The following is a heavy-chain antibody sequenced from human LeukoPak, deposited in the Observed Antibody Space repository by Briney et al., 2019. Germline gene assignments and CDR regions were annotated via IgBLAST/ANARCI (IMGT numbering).Heavy chain of an antibody. D-gene: IGHD2-2*01. CDR3: ARGGYCSSTSCYERRTLDP. J-gene: IGHJ5*02. Sequence: ASVKVSCKASGYTFTSYGISWVRQAPGQGLEWMGWISAYNGNTNYAQKLQGRVTMTTDTSTSTAYMELRSLRSDDTAVYYCARGGYCSSTSCYERRTLDPWGQGTLVTVSS. CDR2: ISAYNGNT. V-gene: IGHV1-18*01. CDR1: GYTFTSYG.